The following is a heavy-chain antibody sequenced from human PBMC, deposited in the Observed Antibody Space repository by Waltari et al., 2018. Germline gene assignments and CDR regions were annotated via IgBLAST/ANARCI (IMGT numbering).Heavy chain of an antibody. V-gene: IGHV1-69*10. Sequence: QVQLVQSGAEVKKPGSSVKVSCKASGGTFSSYAISWVRQAPGQGLEWMGGIIPILVITNSAQKFKSRVTITADKSTSTAYMELSSLRSEDTAVYYCARDPPGVGDENNRNWFDPWGQGTLVTVSS. CDR2: IIPILVIT. D-gene: IGHD4-17*01. CDR1: GGTFSSYA. J-gene: IGHJ5*02. CDR3: ARDPPGVGDENNRNWFDP.